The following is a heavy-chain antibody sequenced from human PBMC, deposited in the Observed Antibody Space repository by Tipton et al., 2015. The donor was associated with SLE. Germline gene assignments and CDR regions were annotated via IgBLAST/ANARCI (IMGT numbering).Heavy chain of an antibody. V-gene: IGHV4-39*07. J-gene: IGHJ3*02. D-gene: IGHD1-26*01. CDR2: IYYSGST. Sequence: TLSLTCTVSGGSISSSSYYWGWIRQPPGKGLERIGSIYYSGSTYYNPSLKSRVTISVDTSKNQFSLKLSSVTAADTAVYYCARHPYSGSYLDAFDIWGQGTMVTVSS. CDR1: GGSISSSSYY. CDR3: ARHPYSGSYLDAFDI.